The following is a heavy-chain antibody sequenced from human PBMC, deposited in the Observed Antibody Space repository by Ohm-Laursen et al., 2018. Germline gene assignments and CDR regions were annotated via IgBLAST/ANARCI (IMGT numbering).Heavy chain of an antibody. J-gene: IGHJ4*02. D-gene: IGHD4-17*01. Sequence: GSSVKVSCKASGYTFTGYYMHWVRQAPGQGLEWMGWINPNSGGTNYAQKFQGRVTMTRDTSISTAYMELSRLRSDDTAVYYCAREGHLPTVWYFDYLGQGTLVTVSS. CDR3: AREGHLPTVWYFDY. V-gene: IGHV1-2*02. CDR1: GYTFTGYY. CDR2: INPNSGGT.